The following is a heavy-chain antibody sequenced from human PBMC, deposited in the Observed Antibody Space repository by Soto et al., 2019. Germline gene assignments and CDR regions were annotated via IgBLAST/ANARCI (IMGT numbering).Heavy chain of an antibody. V-gene: IGHV1-69*01. CDR1: GGTFSSYS. CDR2: IIPIFGTA. CDR3: ARDGGRHSGGIDY. D-gene: IGHD1-26*01. J-gene: IGHJ4*02. Sequence: QVQLVQSGAEVKKPGSSVKVSCKASGGTFSSYSINWGRRAPGQGLEWMGEIIPIFGTANYAQKFQGRVTITADESTSTAYMELSSLRSEDTAVYYCARDGGRHSGGIDYWGQGTLVTVSS.